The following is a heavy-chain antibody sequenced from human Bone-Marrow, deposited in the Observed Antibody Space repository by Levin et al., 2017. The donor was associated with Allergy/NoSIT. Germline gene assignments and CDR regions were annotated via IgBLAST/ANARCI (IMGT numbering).Heavy chain of an antibody. CDR2: IYPGDSDT. V-gene: IGHV5-51*01. CDR1: GYRFPDSW. D-gene: IGHD1-26*01. CDR3: ARRAVGADEENAFDV. Sequence: GESLKISCRGSGYRFPDSWIGWVRQLPGKGLEWMGIIYPGDSDTTYSPSFQGQVTISADKSISTAYLQWSSLKASDTAVYYCARRAVGADEENAFDVWGQGTVVTVSS. J-gene: IGHJ3*01.